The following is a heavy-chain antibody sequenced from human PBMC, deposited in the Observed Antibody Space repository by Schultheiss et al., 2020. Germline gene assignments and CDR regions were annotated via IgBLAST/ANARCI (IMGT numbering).Heavy chain of an antibody. D-gene: IGHD2-2*01. CDR2: IYYSGST. Sequence: SETLSLTCAVYGGSFRGYYWSWIRQPPGKGLEWIGYIYYSGSTNYNPSLKSRVTISVDTSKNQFSLKLSSVTATDTAVYYCAALPSGEYQMLSWFDPWGQGTLVTVSS. CDR1: GGSFRGYY. J-gene: IGHJ5*02. CDR3: AALPSGEYQMLSWFDP. V-gene: IGHV4-34*01.